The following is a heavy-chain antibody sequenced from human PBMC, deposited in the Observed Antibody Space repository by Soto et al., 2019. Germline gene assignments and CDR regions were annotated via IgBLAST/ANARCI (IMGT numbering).Heavy chain of an antibody. D-gene: IGHD3-3*01. CDR3: ARDMGVFWSGYPEGGFDY. CDR2: IKQDGSEK. V-gene: IGHV3-7*01. CDR1: GFTFTNYW. Sequence: EAQLVESGGGLVQPGGSLRLSCAASGFTFTNYWMSWVRQAPGKGLEWVANIKQDGSEKYYADSAKGRFIISRDNAKTSLYLQMNSLRAEDTAVYYRARDMGVFWSGYPEGGFDYWGQGTPVTVSS. J-gene: IGHJ4*02.